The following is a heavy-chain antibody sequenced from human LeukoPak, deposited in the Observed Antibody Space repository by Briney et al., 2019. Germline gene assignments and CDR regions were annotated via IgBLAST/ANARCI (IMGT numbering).Heavy chain of an antibody. Sequence: GGSLRLSCAASGFTFNNYAMSWVRQAPGKGLEWVPAMSGSGANTYYVDSVKGRFTVARDNSKNTLYLQMSSLRAEDTAVYYCAKGSYGTMVRGVSYFDYWGQGTLVTVSS. CDR2: MSGSGANT. CDR1: GFTFNNYA. V-gene: IGHV3-23*01. D-gene: IGHD3-10*01. CDR3: AKGSYGTMVRGVSYFDY. J-gene: IGHJ4*02.